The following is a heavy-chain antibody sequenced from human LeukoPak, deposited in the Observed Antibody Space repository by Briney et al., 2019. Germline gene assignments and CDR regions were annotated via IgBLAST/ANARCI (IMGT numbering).Heavy chain of an antibody. CDR3: ARGGLDHAYDI. J-gene: IGHJ3*02. CDR1: VFTFTNYW. Sequence: PGGSLRLSCAASVFTFTNYWMHWVRQAPGKGLMWVSRVNSDGGGTIYADSVKGRFTVSRDNTKNSVYLQMSSLRADDTGVYYCARGGLDHAYDIWGQGTMVTVSS. D-gene: IGHD6-19*01. V-gene: IGHV3-74*01. CDR2: VNSDGGGT.